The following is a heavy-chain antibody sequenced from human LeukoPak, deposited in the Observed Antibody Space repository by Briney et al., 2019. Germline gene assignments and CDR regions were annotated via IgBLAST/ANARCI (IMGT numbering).Heavy chain of an antibody. CDR2: IIPIFGTA. D-gene: IGHD3-9*01. CDR3: ARHRYFGDFDWLYVFDI. J-gene: IGHJ3*02. V-gene: IGHV1-69*05. CDR1: GGTFSSYA. Sequence: GASVKVSFKASGGTFSSYAISWMRQAPGQGLEWMGGIIPIFGTANYAQKFQGRVTITTDESTSTAYMELSSLRSEDTAVYYCARHRYFGDFDWLYVFDIWGQGTMVTVSS.